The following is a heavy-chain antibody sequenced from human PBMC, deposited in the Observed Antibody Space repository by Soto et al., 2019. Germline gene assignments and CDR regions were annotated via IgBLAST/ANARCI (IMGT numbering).Heavy chain of an antibody. J-gene: IGHJ6*02. Sequence: GASVKVSCKASGGTFSSYAISWVRQAPGQGLEWMGGIIPIFGTANYAQKFQGRVTITADESTSTAYMELSSLRSEDTAVYYCARFHVVVVPAANYYYYGMDVWGQGTTVTVSS. CDR3: ARFHVVVVPAANYYYYGMDV. D-gene: IGHD2-2*01. CDR1: GGTFSSYA. V-gene: IGHV1-69*13. CDR2: IIPIFGTA.